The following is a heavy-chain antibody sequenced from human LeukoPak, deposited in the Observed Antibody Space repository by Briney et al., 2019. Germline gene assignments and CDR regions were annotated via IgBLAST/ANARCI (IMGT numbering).Heavy chain of an antibody. V-gene: IGHV3-48*03. CDR3: AELGITMIGGV. J-gene: IGHJ6*04. CDR1: RLTFSSYE. D-gene: IGHD3-10*02. CDR2: ISSSGSTI. Sequence: GGSLRLSCAAPRLTFSSYEMNWVRQAPGKGLEWVSYISSSGSTIYYADSVKGRFTISRDNAKNSLYLQMNSLRAEDTAVYYCAELGITMIGGVWGKGTTVTISS.